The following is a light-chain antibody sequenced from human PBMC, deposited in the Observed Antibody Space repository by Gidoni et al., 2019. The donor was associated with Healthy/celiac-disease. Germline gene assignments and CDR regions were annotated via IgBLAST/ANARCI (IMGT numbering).Light chain of an antibody. Sequence: DIVLTQSPATLSLSPGGRATLSCRASQSVSSYLAWYQQKPGQAPRLLIYEASNRATGIPARFSGSGSGTDFTLTISSLEPEDFAVYYCQQRSNWPPLTFGGGTKVEIK. CDR3: QQRSNWPPLT. V-gene: IGKV3-11*01. J-gene: IGKJ4*01. CDR1: QSVSSY. CDR2: EAS.